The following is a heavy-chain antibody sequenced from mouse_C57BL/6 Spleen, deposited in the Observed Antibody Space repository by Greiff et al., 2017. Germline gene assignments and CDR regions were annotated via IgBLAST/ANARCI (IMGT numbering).Heavy chain of an antibody. Sequence: QVQLQQSGPELVKPGASVKLSCKASGYTFTSYDINWVKQRPGQGLEWIGWIYPRDGSTKYNEKFKGKATLTVDTSSSTAYMELHSLTSEDSAVYFCARSLYYGSSYAAMDYWGQGTSVTVSS. V-gene: IGHV1-85*01. CDR1: GYTFTSYD. CDR3: ARSLYYGSSYAAMDY. CDR2: IYPRDGST. J-gene: IGHJ4*01. D-gene: IGHD1-1*01.